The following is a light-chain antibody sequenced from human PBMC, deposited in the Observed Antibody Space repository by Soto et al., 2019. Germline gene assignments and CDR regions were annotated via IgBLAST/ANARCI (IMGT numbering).Light chain of an antibody. CDR1: SSDVGGYNY. CDR2: DVS. CDR3: SSYTSSSLL. Sequence: QSVLTQPASVSGSPGQSITISCTGTSSDVGGYNYVSWYQQHPGKAPKLMIYDVSNRPSGVSNRFSGSKSGNTASLNISGLQAEDEADYYCSSYTSSSLLFGGGTKLTVL. J-gene: IGLJ2*01. V-gene: IGLV2-14*01.